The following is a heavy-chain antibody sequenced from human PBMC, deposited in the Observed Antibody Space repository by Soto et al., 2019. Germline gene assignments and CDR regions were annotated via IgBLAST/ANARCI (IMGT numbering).Heavy chain of an antibody. J-gene: IGHJ5*02. CDR3: AMITMIHSFDP. V-gene: IGHV1-69*01. CDR2: IIPIVHTA. D-gene: IGHD3-22*01. Sequence: QVQLVQSGAEVKKPGSSVKVSCKASGGTFRSNGISWVRQAPGQGLEWLGGIIPIVHTASYAPTFRGRVTITADESTTTAYRELSSLRAEDTAVYYCAMITMIHSFDPWGQGTLVSVSS. CDR1: GGTFRSNG.